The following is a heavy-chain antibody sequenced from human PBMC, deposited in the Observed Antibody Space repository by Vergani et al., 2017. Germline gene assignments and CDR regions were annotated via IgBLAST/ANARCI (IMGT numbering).Heavy chain of an antibody. CDR1: GFTFDDYA. CDR2: ISWNSGSI. J-gene: IGHJ4*02. Sequence: EVQLVESGGGLVQPGRSLRLSCAASGFTFDDYAMHWVRQAPGKGLEWVSGISWNSGSICYADSVKGRFTISRDNAKNSLYLQMNSLRAEDTALYYCAKVAVTDGNYFDYWGQGTLVTVSS. V-gene: IGHV3-9*01. D-gene: IGHD2-21*02. CDR3: AKVAVTDGNYFDY.